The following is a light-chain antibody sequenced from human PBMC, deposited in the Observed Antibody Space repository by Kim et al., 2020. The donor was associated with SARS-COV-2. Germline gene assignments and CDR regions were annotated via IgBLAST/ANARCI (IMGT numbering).Light chain of an antibody. Sequence: SYELTQPPSVSVAPGKTARITCGGNNIGSKGVHWYQQKPGQAPVLVIYYDSDRPSGIPERFSGSNSGNTATLTISRVEAGDEADYYCQVWDSSSDHAVFGGGTQLTVL. CDR3: QVWDSSSDHAV. CDR1: NIGSKG. J-gene: IGLJ7*01. CDR2: YDS. V-gene: IGLV3-21*04.